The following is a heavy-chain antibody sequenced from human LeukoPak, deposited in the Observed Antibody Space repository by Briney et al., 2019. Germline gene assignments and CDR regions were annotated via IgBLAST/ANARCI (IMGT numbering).Heavy chain of an antibody. CDR3: ARAGAYCGGDCYQYYFDY. CDR2: XXXIFGIA. V-gene: IGHV1-69*17. D-gene: IGHD2-21*02. CDR1: GGTFSSYA. J-gene: IGHJ4*02. Sequence: ASVKVSCKASGGTFSSYAISWVRQAPGQGLEXXXXXXXIFGIANYAQKFQGRVTITADKSTSTAYMELSSLRSEDTAVYYCARAGAYCGGDCYQYYFDYWGQGTLVTVSS.